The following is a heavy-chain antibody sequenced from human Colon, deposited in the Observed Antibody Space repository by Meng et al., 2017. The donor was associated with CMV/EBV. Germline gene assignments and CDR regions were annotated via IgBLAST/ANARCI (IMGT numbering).Heavy chain of an antibody. CDR3: VVAARPENY. D-gene: IGHD6-6*01. CDR1: GFTFSSYW. J-gene: IGHJ4*02. V-gene: IGHV3-7*02. CDR2: VKKDGSEK. Sequence: EWHVGVSWGGLVRLGGSLVISCVASGFTFSSYWMSGARQAPGKGLEWVANVKKDGSEKYYVDSVKGRFTISRDNAKNSLHLQMNSLRAEDTAVYYCVVAARPENYWGQGTLVTVSS.